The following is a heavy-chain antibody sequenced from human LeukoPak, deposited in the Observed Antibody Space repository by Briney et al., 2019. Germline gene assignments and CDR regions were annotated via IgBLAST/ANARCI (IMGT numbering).Heavy chain of an antibody. CDR3: AKASGKDVDTAMATTQIGFDY. V-gene: IGHV3-30*02. Sequence: GGSLRLSRAAPGFSFSDYDMHWVRQAPGKGLEWVAFIRYDGSNKYYADSVKGRFTISRDNSKNTLYLQMNSLRAEDTAVYYCAKASGKDVDTAMATTQIGFDYWGQGTLVTVSS. CDR2: IRYDGSNK. D-gene: IGHD5-18*01. J-gene: IGHJ4*02. CDR1: GFSFSDYD.